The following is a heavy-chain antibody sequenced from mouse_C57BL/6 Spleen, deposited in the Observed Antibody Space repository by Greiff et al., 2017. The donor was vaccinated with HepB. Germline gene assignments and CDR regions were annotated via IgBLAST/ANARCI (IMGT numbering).Heavy chain of an antibody. V-gene: IGHV3-6*01. CDR2: ISYDGSN. CDR1: GYSITSGYY. CDR3: ASRFYFDV. J-gene: IGHJ1*03. Sequence: EVKLMESGPGLVKPSQSLSLTCSVTGYSITSGYYWNWIRQFPGNKLEWMGYISYDGSNNYNPSLKNRISITRDTSKNQFFLKLNSVTTEDTATYYCASRFYFDVWGTGTTVTVSS.